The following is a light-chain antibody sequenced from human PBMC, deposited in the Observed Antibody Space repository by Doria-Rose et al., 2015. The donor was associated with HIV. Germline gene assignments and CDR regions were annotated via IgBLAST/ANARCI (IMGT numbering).Light chain of an antibody. Sequence: DIQLPQSPSSLSASVGDRVTITCRASQSVSTYLNWYQQKPGKPPKLLIYAASGLQSGVPSRFSGGESGTHFTLTISSLQPEDFATYYCQQSYSSPRTFGQGTRLEIK. J-gene: IGKJ2*01. V-gene: IGKV1-39*01. CDR1: QSVSTY. CDR3: QQSYSSPRT. CDR2: AAS.